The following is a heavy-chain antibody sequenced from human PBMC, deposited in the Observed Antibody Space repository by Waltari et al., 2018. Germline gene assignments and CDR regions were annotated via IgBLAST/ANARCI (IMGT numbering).Heavy chain of an antibody. J-gene: IGHJ4*02. CDR2: IKQEGREK. V-gene: IGHV3-7*03. Sequence: EVQLVESGGGLVQPGGSLRLSCAASGFTFSSYWMSWVRQAPGEGLEGVANIKQEGREKDYVDSVKGRFTISRDNAKNSLYLQMNSLRAEDTAVYYCARAPLHFDYWGQGTLVTVSS. CDR1: GFTFSSYW. CDR3: ARAPLHFDY.